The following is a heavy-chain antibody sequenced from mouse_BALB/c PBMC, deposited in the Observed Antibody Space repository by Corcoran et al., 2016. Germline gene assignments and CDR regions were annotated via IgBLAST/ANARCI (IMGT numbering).Heavy chain of an antibody. D-gene: IGHD1-1*01. Sequence: EVQLQQSGAELVKRGAAVKLSCTASGFNIKDTYKHWVKQRPEQGLGWIGRIDPANGNTKYDPKFQGKATITADTSSNTAYLQLSSLTSEDTAVYYCADYYGISPYYFDYLGQGTTLPVSS. J-gene: IGHJ2*01. CDR1: GFNIKDTY. CDR2: IDPANGNT. V-gene: IGHV14-3*02. CDR3: ADYYGISPYYFDY.